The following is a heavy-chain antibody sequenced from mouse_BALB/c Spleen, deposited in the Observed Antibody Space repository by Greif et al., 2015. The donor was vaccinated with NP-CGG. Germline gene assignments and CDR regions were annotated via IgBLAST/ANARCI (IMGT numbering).Heavy chain of an antibody. V-gene: IGHV14-3*02. CDR1: GFNIKDTY. J-gene: IGHJ2*01. Sequence: VQLQQSGAELVKPGASVKLSCTASGFNIKDTYMHWVKQRPEQGLEWIGRIDPANGNTKYDPKFQGKATITADTSSNIAYLQLSSLTSEDTAVYYCARKLGRGLYFDYWGQGTTLTVSS. CDR2: IDPANGNT. CDR3: ARKLGRGLYFDY. D-gene: IGHD4-1*01.